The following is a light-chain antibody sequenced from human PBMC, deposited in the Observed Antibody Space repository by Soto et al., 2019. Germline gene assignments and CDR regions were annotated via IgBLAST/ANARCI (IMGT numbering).Light chain of an antibody. V-gene: IGLV2-23*01. J-gene: IGLJ2*01. CDR2: EGS. CDR3: CSYAGRGSEVI. CDR1: SSDVGTYNL. Sequence: QSVLTQPASVSGSPGQSITISCTGTSSDVGTYNLVSWYQQHPGKAPKLMIYEGSKRPSGVSNRFSGSKSGNTASLTISGLQAEDEADYYCCSYAGRGSEVIVGGGTKLTVL.